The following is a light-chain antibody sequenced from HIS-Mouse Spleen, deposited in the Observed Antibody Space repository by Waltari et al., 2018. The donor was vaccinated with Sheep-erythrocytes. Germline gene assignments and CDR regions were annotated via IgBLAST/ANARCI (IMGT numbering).Light chain of an antibody. J-gene: IGLJ2*01. Sequence: SYELTQPPSVSVSPGQTASITCSGCKLGDNSACWYQQKPGQSPVLVIYQDSKRPSGIPERFSGSNSGNTATLTISGTQAMDEADYYCQAWDSSTAKGVFGGGTKLTVL. V-gene: IGLV3-1*01. CDR2: QDS. CDR3: QAWDSSTAKGV. CDR1: KLGDNS.